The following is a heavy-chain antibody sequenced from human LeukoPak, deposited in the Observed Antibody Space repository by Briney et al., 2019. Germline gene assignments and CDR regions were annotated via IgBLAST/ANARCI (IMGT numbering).Heavy chain of an antibody. CDR3: ARGTGPGANENWFGP. J-gene: IGHJ5*01. Sequence: GGSLRLSCAASGFTFSSYAMHWVRQAPGKGLEWVAVISYDGSNKYYADSVKGRFTISRDNSKNTLYLQMNSLRAEDTAVYYCARGTGPGANENWFGPLGQGTLVPVSS. CDR2: ISYDGSNK. CDR1: GFTFSSYA. D-gene: IGHD4/OR15-4a*01. V-gene: IGHV3-30*01.